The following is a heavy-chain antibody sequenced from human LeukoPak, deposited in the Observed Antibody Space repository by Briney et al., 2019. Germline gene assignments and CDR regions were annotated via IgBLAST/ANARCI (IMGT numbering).Heavy chain of an antibody. V-gene: IGHV3-7*01. CDR2: IKKDGSEK. CDR3: ARDLYRIVVVPHYFDY. D-gene: IGHD3-22*01. Sequence: PEGSLRLSCAASGFTFSSYWMSWVRQAPGKGLEWVANIKKDGSEKYYVDSVKGRFTISRDNAKNSLYLQMNSLRAEDTAVYYCARDLYRIVVVPHYFDYWGQGTLVTVSS. CDR1: GFTFSSYW. J-gene: IGHJ4*02.